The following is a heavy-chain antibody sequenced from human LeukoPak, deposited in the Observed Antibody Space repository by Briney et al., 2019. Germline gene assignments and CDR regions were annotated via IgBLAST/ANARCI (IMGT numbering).Heavy chain of an antibody. CDR2: MNPNSGNT. CDR1: GYTFTSYD. Sequence: ASVKVSCKASGYTFTSYDINWVRQATGQGLEWMGWMNPNSGNTGYAQKFQGRVTMTRNTSISTAYMELSSLRSEDTAVYYCARAGPYDILTGYSPVDYRGQGTLVTVSS. J-gene: IGHJ4*02. CDR3: ARAGPYDILTGYSPVDY. D-gene: IGHD3-9*01. V-gene: IGHV1-8*01.